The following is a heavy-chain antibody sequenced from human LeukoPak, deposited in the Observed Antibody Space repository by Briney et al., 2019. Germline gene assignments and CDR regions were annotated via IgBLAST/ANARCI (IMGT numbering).Heavy chain of an antibody. V-gene: IGHV1-24*01. D-gene: IGHD6-19*01. CDR2: FDPEDGET. J-gene: IGHJ4*02. CDR1: GYTLTELS. Sequence: ASVKVSCKVSGYTLTELSMHWLRQAPGKGLEWMGGFDPEDGETIYAQKFQGRVTMTEDTSTDTAYMELSSLRSEDTAVYYCATDLAGQYGRLYFDYWGQGTLVTVSS. CDR3: ATDLAGQYGRLYFDY.